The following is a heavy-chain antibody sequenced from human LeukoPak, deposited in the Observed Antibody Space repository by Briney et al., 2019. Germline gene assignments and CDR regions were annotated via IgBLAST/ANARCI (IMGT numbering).Heavy chain of an antibody. CDR2: INPNSGGT. CDR3: AREDGYSGYDYDGGVDY. CDR1: GYTFTGYY. V-gene: IGHV1-2*02. J-gene: IGHJ4*02. D-gene: IGHD5-12*01. Sequence: ASVKVSCKASGYTFTGYYMHWVRQAPGQGLEWMGWINPNSGGTNYAQKFQGRVTMTRDTSISTAYMELSRLRPDDTAVYYCAREDGYSGYDYDGGVDYWGQGTLVTVSS.